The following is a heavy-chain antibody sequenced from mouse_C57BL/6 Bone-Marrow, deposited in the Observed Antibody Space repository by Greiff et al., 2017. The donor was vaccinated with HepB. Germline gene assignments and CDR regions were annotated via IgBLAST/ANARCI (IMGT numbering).Heavy chain of an antibody. CDR1: GFTFSSYA. CDR2: ISEGGSYT. D-gene: IGHD2-1*01. CDR3: ARVLLRWRDYAMDY. J-gene: IGHJ4*01. Sequence: KLVVSGGGLVKPGGSLKLSCAASGFTFSSYAMSWVRQTPEKSLEWVATISEGGSYTYYPENVKCRFHISRDNAKNNLYLQMSHLMSEDTALYYCARVLLRWRDYAMDYWGQVTSVTVP. V-gene: IGHV5-4*03.